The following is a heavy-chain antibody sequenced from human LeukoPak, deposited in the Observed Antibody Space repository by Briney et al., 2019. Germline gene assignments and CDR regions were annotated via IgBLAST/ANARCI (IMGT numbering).Heavy chain of an antibody. V-gene: IGHV4-31*03. D-gene: IGHD6-13*01. J-gene: IGHJ4*02. CDR3: ARDLAAAGGSDY. CDR1: GGSISSGGYY. CDR2: IYYSGST. Sequence: PSETLSLTCTVSGGSISSGGYYWSWIRQHPGKGLEWIGYIYYSGSTYYNPSLKSRVTISVDTSKNQFSLKLSSVTAADTAVYYCARDLAAAGGSDYWGQGTLVTVSS.